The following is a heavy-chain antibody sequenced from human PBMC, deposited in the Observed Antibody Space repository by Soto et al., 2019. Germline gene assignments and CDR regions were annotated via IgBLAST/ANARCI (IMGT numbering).Heavy chain of an antibody. CDR1: GFTFSSYG. Sequence: GGSLILSCAASGFTFSSYGMHWVRQAPGKGLEWVAVIWYDGSNKYYADSVKGRFTISRDNSKNTLYLQMNSLRAEDTAVYYCAREGPNDYSYFDYWGQGTLVTVS. CDR3: AREGPNDYSYFDY. V-gene: IGHV3-33*01. D-gene: IGHD4-17*01. CDR2: IWYDGSNK. J-gene: IGHJ4*02.